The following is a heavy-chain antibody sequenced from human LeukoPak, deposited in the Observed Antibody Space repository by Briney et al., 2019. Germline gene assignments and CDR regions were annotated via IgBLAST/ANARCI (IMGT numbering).Heavy chain of an antibody. CDR2: IIPIFGTA. CDR1: GYSLTELS. J-gene: IGHJ4*02. D-gene: IGHD6-13*01. CDR3: ARASGYSSSWYNGFDY. Sequence: RASVKVSCKVSGYSLTELSMHWVRQTLGKRLEWMGGIIPIFGTANYAQKFQGRVTITADKSTSTAYMELSSLRSEDTAVYYCARASGYSSSWYNGFDYWGQGTLVTVSS. V-gene: IGHV1-69*06.